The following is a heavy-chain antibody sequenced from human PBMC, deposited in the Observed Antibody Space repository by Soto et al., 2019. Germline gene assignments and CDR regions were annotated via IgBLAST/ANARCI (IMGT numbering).Heavy chain of an antibody. CDR1: GFNFRSYG. V-gene: IGHV3-33*01. J-gene: IGHJ3*02. CDR3: ARAGLGYCTSTSCHPGFDI. Sequence: PGGSLRLSCEVSGFNFRSYGMHWVRQAPGKGPEWVASIWPDGSDKFYVDSVKGRFSISRDNSRKTLYLEMNSLRVEDTAIYYCARAGLGYCTSTSCHPGFDIWGQGTMVTVS. CDR2: IWPDGSDK. D-gene: IGHD2-2*01.